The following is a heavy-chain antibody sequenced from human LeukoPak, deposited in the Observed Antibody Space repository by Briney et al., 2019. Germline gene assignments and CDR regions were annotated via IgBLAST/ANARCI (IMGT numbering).Heavy chain of an antibody. D-gene: IGHD3-22*01. J-gene: IGHJ4*02. Sequence: GGSLRLPCAASGFTFDDYAMHWVRQAPGKSLEWLSLISSDGGSTYYADSVKGRFTISRDNSKNSLYLQMNSLRAEDTALYYCAKDRAPSYYYDSSGYYGALDYWGQGTLVTVSS. CDR2: ISSDGGST. V-gene: IGHV3-43D*03. CDR1: GFTFDDYA. CDR3: AKDRAPSYYYDSSGYYGALDY.